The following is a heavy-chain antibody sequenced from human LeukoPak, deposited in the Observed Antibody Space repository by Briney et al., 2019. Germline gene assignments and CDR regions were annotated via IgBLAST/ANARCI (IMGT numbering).Heavy chain of an antibody. CDR2: IRGTDGKT. CDR1: GFTFSTYA. J-gene: IGHJ4*02. D-gene: IGHD2-2*01. V-gene: IGHV3-23*01. Sequence: GGSLRLSCAASGFTFSTYAMNWVRQAPGKGLEWVSRIRGTDGKTFYADSVKGRFTISRDNSKNTLYLQMNNLRAEDTALYYCAKKGCSTSGCPASLDYWGQGTLVTVSS. CDR3: AKKGCSTSGCPASLDY.